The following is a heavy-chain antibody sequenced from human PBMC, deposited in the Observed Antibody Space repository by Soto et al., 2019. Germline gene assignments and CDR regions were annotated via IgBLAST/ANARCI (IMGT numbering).Heavy chain of an antibody. V-gene: IGHV3-48*01. CDR3: ARDSGYYDSSGYYQSFDY. CDR1: GFIFSSYS. D-gene: IGHD3-22*01. J-gene: IGHJ4*02. Sequence: PGGSLRLSCAASGFIFSSYSINWVRQAPGKGLEWGSYITSSSSTIYYADSVKGRFTISRDNAKNSLYLQMNSLRAEDTAVYYCARDSGYYDSSGYYQSFDYWGQGTLVTVSS. CDR2: ITSSSSTI.